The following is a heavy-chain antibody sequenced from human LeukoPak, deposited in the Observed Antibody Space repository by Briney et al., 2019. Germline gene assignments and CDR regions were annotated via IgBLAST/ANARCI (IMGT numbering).Heavy chain of an antibody. V-gene: IGHV1-18*04. CDR3: ARREQWLVGDDY. CDR1: GYTFTGYY. CDR2: INPNNGNT. J-gene: IGHJ4*02. Sequence: ASVKVSCKASGYTFTGYYMHWVRQAPGQGLEWMGWINPNNGNTNYAQKFQGRVTMTTDTSTTTVNMELRSLRFDDTAVYYCARREQWLVGDDYWGQGTLVTVSS. D-gene: IGHD6-19*01.